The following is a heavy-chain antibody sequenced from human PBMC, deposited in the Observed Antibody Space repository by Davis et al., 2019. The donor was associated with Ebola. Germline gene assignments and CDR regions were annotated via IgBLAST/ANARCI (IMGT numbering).Heavy chain of an antibody. J-gene: IGHJ4*02. V-gene: IGHV3-11*04. CDR3: ARERLECGGDCHDY. CDR1: GFTFSDYY. Sequence: PGGSLRLSCEVSGFTFSDYYMSWIRQAPGKGLEWIAYIGPSCNSFYCADSVKGRFTISRDNAKNSLYLQMNSLRAEDTAVYYCARERLECGGDCHDYWGQGTLVTVSS. D-gene: IGHD2-21*01. CDR2: IGPSCNSF.